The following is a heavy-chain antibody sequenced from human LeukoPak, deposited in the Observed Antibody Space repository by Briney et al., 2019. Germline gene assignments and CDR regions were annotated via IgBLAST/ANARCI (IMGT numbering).Heavy chain of an antibody. V-gene: IGHV4-38-2*01. CDR3: ARAASSGGDYFDY. CDR2: IYHSGST. CDR1: GYSISSGYY. J-gene: IGHJ4*02. Sequence: PSETLSLTCAVSGYSISSGYYWGWIRRPPGKGLEWLRSIYHSGSTYYNPSLKSRVTISVDTSKNQFSLKLSSVTAADTAVYYCARAASSGGDYFDYWGQGTLVTVSS. D-gene: IGHD1-1*01.